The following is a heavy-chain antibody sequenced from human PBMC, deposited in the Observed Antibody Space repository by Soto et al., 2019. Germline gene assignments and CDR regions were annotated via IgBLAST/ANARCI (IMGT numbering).Heavy chain of an antibody. D-gene: IGHD2-21*01. Sequence: EVQLLESGGGLVQPGGSLRLSCAASGFTFSTFAMTWVRQAPGKGLEWVSAISGSGDNTDYADSVKGRFTMSRDNSKSTLYLQINSLRGDDTAVYHCAKGRGVLFYVDQWGQGTLVTVSS. CDR3: AKGRGVLFYVDQ. CDR1: GFTFSTFA. V-gene: IGHV3-23*01. J-gene: IGHJ4*02. CDR2: ISGSGDNT.